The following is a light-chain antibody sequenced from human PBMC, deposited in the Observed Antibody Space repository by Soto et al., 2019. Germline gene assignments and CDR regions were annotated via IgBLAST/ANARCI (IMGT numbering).Light chain of an antibody. CDR1: SSDVGGYNY. V-gene: IGLV2-14*01. CDR2: DVS. Sequence: QSALTQPASVSGSPGQSITISCTGTSSDVGGYNYVSWYQQHPGKAPKLMIYDVSDRPSGVSNRFSGFKSGNTASLTISGLQAEDEADYYCSSYTSGFYVFGTGTKVTVL. J-gene: IGLJ1*01. CDR3: SSYTSGFYV.